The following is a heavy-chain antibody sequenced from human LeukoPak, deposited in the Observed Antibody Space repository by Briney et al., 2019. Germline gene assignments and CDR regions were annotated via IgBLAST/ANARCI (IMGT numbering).Heavy chain of an antibody. V-gene: IGHV4-30-4*08. CDR3: ARADYDSSGYYLGDAFDI. CDR2: IYYSGST. CDR1: GGSISSGDYY. D-gene: IGHD3-22*01. Sequence: KPSETLSLTCTVSGGSISSGDYYWSWIRQPPGKGLEWIGYIYYSGSTYYNPSLKSRVTISVDTSKNQFSLKLSSVTAADTAVYYCARADYDSSGYYLGDAFDIWGQGTMVTLSS. J-gene: IGHJ3*02.